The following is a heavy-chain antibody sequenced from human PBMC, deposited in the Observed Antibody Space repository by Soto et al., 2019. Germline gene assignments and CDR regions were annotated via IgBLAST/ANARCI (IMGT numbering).Heavy chain of an antibody. J-gene: IGHJ4*02. CDR3: AKRGNYYDSSRTPYYFDD. CDR2: ISGSGGST. Sequence: EVQLLESGGGLVQPGGSLRLSCAASGFTFSSYAMSWVRQAPGKGLEWVSLISGSGGSTYYADSVKGRFTISRDNLKNTLYVQMNSLRAEDTAVYYCAKRGNYYDSSRTPYYFDDWGQGTLVTVSS. V-gene: IGHV3-23*01. CDR1: GFTFSSYA. D-gene: IGHD3-22*01.